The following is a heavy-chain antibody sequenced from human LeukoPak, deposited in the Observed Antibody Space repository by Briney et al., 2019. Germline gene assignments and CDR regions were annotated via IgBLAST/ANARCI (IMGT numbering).Heavy chain of an antibody. CDR1: GDSISYYY. Sequence: PSETLSLTCTVSGDSISYYYWSWIRQLPGKGLEWLGKIYYSGNTNYNPSLKSRVTISVDTSKNQFSLKLSSVTAADTAVYYCARVRGYSYDSSDFDYWGQGTLVTVSS. CDR3: ARVRGYSYDSSDFDY. D-gene: IGHD5-18*01. V-gene: IGHV4-59*01. CDR2: IYYSGNT. J-gene: IGHJ4*02.